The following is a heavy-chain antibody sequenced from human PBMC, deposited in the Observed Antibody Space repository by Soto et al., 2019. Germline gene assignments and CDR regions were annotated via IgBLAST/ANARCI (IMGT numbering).Heavy chain of an antibody. J-gene: IGHJ4*02. CDR1: GGSISSGGYS. Sequence: PSETLSLTCAVSGGSISSGGYSWSWLRQPPGKGLEWIGYMYHSGSTYYNPSLKSRVTISVDTSKNQFSLKLTSVTAADTAVYYCARDKITGLFDYWGQGTLVTVSS. CDR3: ARDKITGLFDY. D-gene: IGHD2-8*02. V-gene: IGHV4-30-2*01. CDR2: MYHSGST.